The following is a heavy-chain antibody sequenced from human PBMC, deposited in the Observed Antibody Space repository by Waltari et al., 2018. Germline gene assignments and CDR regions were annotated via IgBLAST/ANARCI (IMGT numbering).Heavy chain of an antibody. V-gene: IGHV4-59*01. CDR2: IYYSGST. D-gene: IGHD3-10*01. Sequence: QVQLQESGPGLVKPAETLSLTCTVSGGSISSYYWSWIRQPPGKGLGWIGYIYYSGSTNSNPPLKSRVTISVDTSKNQFSLKLSSVTAADTAVYYCARDRGTTITDSFDIWGQGTMVTVSS. CDR3: ARDRGTTITDSFDI. J-gene: IGHJ3*02. CDR1: GGSISSYY.